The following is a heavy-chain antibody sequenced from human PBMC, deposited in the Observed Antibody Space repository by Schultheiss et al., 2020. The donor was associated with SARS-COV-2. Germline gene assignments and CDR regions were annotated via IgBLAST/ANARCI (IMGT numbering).Heavy chain of an antibody. CDR3: ARVPGYYGMDV. V-gene: IGHV4-31*02. Sequence: SQTLSLTCGVSGGSITSGAYYWSWIRQHPGKGLEYIGHIYNSGSPAYNPSLKSRVAISKDTSKNQVSLKLTSVTAADTAVYYCARVPGYYGMDVWGQGTTVTVSS. D-gene: IGHD1-1*01. J-gene: IGHJ6*02. CDR2: IYNSGSP. CDR1: GGSITSGAYY.